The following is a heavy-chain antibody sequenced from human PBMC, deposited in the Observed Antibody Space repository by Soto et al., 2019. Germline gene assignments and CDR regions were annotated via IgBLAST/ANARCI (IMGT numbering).Heavy chain of an antibody. J-gene: IGHJ3*02. CDR2: ISYDGSNK. D-gene: IGHD3-16*02. CDR3: AKGLSLGVEDYIWGSYRYDDAFDI. CDR1: GFTFSSYG. V-gene: IGHV3-30*18. Sequence: QVQLVESGGGVVQPGRSLRLSCAASGFTFSSYGMHWVRQAPGKGLEWVAGISYDGSNKYYADSVKGRFTISRDNSKNTLYLQMNSLRAEDTAVYYCAKGLSLGVEDYIWGSYRYDDAFDIWGQGTMVTVSS.